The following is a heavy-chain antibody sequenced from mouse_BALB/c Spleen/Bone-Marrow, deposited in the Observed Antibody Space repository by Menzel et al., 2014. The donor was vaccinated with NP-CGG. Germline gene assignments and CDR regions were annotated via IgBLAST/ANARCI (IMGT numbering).Heavy chain of an antibody. Sequence: VQLKESGPSLVKPSQTLSPPCSVTGDSITSGYWNWIRKFPGNKLEYMGYISYSGSTYYNPSLKSRISITRDTSKNLYYLQLNSVTTKDTATYYCARSGSSGYHYYAMDYWGQGTSVTVSS. CDR1: GDSITSGY. D-gene: IGHD3-1*01. V-gene: IGHV3-8*02. CDR3: ARSGSSGYHYYAMDY. CDR2: ISYSGST. J-gene: IGHJ4*01.